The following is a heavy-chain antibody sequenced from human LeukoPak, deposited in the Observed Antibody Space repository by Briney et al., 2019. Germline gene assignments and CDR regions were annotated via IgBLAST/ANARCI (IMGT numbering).Heavy chain of an antibody. CDR1: GFTFSSYG. V-gene: IGHV3-30*02. Sequence: PGGSLRLSCAASGFTFSSYGMHWVRQAPGKGLEWVAFIRYDGSNKYYADSVKGRFTISRDNSKNTLYLQMNSLRAEDTAVYYCAKDSGIQLWSDAFDIWGQGTMVTVSS. D-gene: IGHD5-18*01. CDR2: IRYDGSNK. J-gene: IGHJ3*02. CDR3: AKDSGIQLWSDAFDI.